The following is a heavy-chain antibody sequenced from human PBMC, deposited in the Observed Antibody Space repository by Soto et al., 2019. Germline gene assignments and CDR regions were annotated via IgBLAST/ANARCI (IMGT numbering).Heavy chain of an antibody. CDR1: GFIFSAHA. J-gene: IGHJ4*02. Sequence: QVQLVESGGGVVQPGRSLRLSCAASGFIFSAHAMHWVRQAPGKGLEWVAVIWYDGTNEYYAASVKGRFTISRDNSKNTLHLQMNSLRGEDTAVYYCAKAGFRTTGYVTPLTYWGQGTLVTVSP. D-gene: IGHD6-13*01. CDR2: IWYDGTNE. CDR3: AKAGFRTTGYVTPLTY. V-gene: IGHV3-33*03.